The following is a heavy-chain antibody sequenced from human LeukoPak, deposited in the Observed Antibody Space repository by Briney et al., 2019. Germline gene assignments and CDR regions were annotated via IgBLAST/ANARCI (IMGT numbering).Heavy chain of an antibody. V-gene: IGHV4-38-2*02. CDR1: GYSISSGYY. Sequence: SETLSLTCTVSGYSISSGYYWGWIRRPPGKGLEWIGSIYYSGSTYYNPSLKSRVTISVDTSKNQFSLKLSSVTAADTAVYYCARDNRVLGWFDPWGQGTLVTVSS. CDR3: ARDNRVLGWFDP. CDR2: IYYSGST. J-gene: IGHJ5*02.